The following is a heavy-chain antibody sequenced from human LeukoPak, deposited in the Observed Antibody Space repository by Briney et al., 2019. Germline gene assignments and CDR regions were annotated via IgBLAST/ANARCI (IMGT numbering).Heavy chain of an antibody. Sequence: GSLRLSCAASGFTFSSYAMSWIRQPPGKGLEWIGSIYYSGSTYYNPSLKSRVTISVDTSKNQFSLKLSSVTAADTAVYYCASMVRGTYYFGYWGQGTLVTVSS. CDR1: GFTFSSYA. CDR3: ASMVRGTYYFGY. CDR2: IYYSGST. D-gene: IGHD3-10*01. J-gene: IGHJ4*02. V-gene: IGHV4-39*01.